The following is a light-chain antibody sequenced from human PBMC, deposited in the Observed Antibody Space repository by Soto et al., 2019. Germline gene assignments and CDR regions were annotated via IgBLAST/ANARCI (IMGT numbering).Light chain of an antibody. Sequence: DIPMTQSPSTLSASVGDRVSITCRASQSISSWLAWYQQKPGKAPKLLIFKASTLESGVPSRFSGSGSGTEFTLTIGCLQPDDFATYYCQQYNNYSPLTFGGGTKVEIK. J-gene: IGKJ4*01. CDR1: QSISSW. V-gene: IGKV1-5*03. CDR3: QQYNNYSPLT. CDR2: KAS.